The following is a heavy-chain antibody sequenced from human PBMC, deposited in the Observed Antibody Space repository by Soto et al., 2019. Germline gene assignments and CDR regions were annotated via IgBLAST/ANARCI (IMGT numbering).Heavy chain of an antibody. V-gene: IGHV3-23*01. CDR1: GFAFSSCA. CDR2: ISGGGSTT. J-gene: IGHJ6*02. CDR3: AKSQKPANRVYGMDV. D-gene: IGHD6-6*01. Sequence: EVQLLESGGGLVQPGGSLRLSCAASGFAFSSCAMNWVRQAPGKGLEWVSAISGGGSTTNYADSVKGRFTISRDNSKKTRYLQMTSRRAEDTAVYYCAKSQKPANRVYGMDVWGQGTTVTVSS.